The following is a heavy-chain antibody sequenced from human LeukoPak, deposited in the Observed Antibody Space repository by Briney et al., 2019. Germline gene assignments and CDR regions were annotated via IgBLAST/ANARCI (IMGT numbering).Heavy chain of an antibody. CDR3: ARVTPPRTAMPGY. CDR1: GGSISSSSYY. V-gene: IGHV4-39*07. J-gene: IGHJ4*02. Sequence: SETLSLTCTVSGGSISSSSYYWGWIRQPPGKGLEWIGSIYYSGSTYYNPSLKSRVTISVDTSKNQFSLKLSSVTAADTAVYYCARVTPPRTAMPGYWGQGTLVTVSS. CDR2: IYYSGST. D-gene: IGHD2-2*01.